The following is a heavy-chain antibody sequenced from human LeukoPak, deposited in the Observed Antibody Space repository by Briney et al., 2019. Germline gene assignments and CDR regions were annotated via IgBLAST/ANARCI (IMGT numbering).Heavy chain of an antibody. Sequence: SETLSLTCAVSGYSISSSNWWGWIRQPPGKGLEWIGYIYYSGSIYYNPSLKSRVTMSVDTSKNQFSLKLSSVTAVDTAVYYCARVRFGSGSYFSYFDYWGQGTLVTVSS. D-gene: IGHD3-10*01. J-gene: IGHJ4*02. CDR3: ARVRFGSGSYFSYFDY. CDR1: GYSISSSNW. V-gene: IGHV4-28*05. CDR2: IYYSGSI.